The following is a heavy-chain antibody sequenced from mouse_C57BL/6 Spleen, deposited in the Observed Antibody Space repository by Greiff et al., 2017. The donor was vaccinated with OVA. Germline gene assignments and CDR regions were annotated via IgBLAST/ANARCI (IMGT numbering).Heavy chain of an antibody. CDR3: ARLGTTVASDWYFDV. CDR2: INPNNGGT. CDR1: GYTFTDYY. J-gene: IGHJ1*03. Sequence: EVQLQQSGPELVKPGASVKISCKASGYTFTDYYMNWVKQSHGKSLEWIGDINPNNGGTSYNQKFKGKATLTVDKSSSTAYMELRSLTSEDSAVYYCARLGTTVASDWYFDVWGTGTTVTVSS. V-gene: IGHV1-26*01. D-gene: IGHD1-1*01.